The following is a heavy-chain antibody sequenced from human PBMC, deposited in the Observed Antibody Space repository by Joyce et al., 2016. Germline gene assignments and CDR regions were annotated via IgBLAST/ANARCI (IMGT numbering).Heavy chain of an antibody. J-gene: IGHJ6*02. CDR2: INWNGGST. V-gene: IGHV3-20*01. D-gene: IGHD1-1*01. CDR3: ARVTTLYYYYGMDV. CDR1: GFNFDDYG. Sequence: EVQLVESGGGVVRPGGYLRLSCAASGFNFDDYGMSWVRQAPGKGLEWVAGINWNGGSTGYADSVKGRFTISRDNAKKSLYLQVNSLRVEDTALYHCARVTTLYYYYGMDVWGQGTTVTVSS.